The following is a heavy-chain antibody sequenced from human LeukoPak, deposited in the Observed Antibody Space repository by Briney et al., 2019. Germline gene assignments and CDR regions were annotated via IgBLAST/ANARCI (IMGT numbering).Heavy chain of an antibody. CDR1: GXSIGIYH. Sequence: SETLSLTCTVSGXSIGIYHWTWIRQPAGRGLEWLARYYASGCTNYNPALNSRVTISVDTSKNQFALELTSVTAADTAVYYCARDYSGTYSYYGLDVWGQGTTVTVSS. J-gene: IGHJ6*02. D-gene: IGHD5-12*01. CDR3: ARDYSGTYSYYGLDV. V-gene: IGHV4-4*07. CDR2: YYASGCT.